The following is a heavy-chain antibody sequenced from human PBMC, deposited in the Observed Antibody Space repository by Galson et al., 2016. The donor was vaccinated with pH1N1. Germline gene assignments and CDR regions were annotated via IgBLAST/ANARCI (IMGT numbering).Heavy chain of an antibody. Sequence: TLSLTCTVSGGSITSGDYWSWIRQPPGKGLEWIGYISYSGSTYYNPSLNSRVTISLDTSKNHFSLKLSSVTAADTAVYYCARGRNYGDYWGQGTLVTVSS. CDR2: ISYSGST. CDR1: GGSITSGDY. J-gene: IGHJ4*02. CDR3: ARGRNYGDY. V-gene: IGHV4-30-4*01.